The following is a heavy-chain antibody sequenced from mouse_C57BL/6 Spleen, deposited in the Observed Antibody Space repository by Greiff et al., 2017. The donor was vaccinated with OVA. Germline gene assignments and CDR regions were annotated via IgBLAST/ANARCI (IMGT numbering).Heavy chain of an antibody. CDR2: IRSKSNNYAT. CDR1: GFSFNTYA. D-gene: IGHD2-3*01. Sequence: EVQRVESGGGLVQPKGSLKLSCAASGFSFNTYAMNWVRQAPGKGLEWVARIRSKSNNYATYYADSVKDRFTISRDDSESMLYLQMNNLKTEDTAMYYCVGDGYSAWFAYWGQGTLVTVSA. J-gene: IGHJ3*01. CDR3: VGDGYSAWFAY. V-gene: IGHV10-1*01.